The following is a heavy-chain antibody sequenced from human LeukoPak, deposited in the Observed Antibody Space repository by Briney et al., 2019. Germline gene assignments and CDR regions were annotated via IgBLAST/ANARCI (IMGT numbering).Heavy chain of an antibody. CDR2: IYYSGST. J-gene: IGHJ3*02. D-gene: IGHD6-19*01. Sequence: KPSETLSLTCTVSGGSISSGSYYWSWIRQPPGKGLEWIGYIYYSGSTNYNPSLKSRVTISVDTSKNQFSLKLSSVTAADTAVYYCARAGYSSGWYDAFDIWGQGTMVTVSS. V-gene: IGHV4-61*01. CDR1: GGSISSGSYY. CDR3: ARAGYSSGWYDAFDI.